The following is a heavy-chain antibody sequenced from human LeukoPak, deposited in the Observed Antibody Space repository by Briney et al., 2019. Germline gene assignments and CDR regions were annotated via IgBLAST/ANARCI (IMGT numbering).Heavy chain of an antibody. CDR1: GYTFSSYD. Sequence: GASVKVSCKTSGYTFSSYDINWVRQATGQGLEWMGLNSNSGNTGYGQKFQGRVTMTRDTSVSTAYMELSSLRSEDTAVYYCARGDYWGQGTLVTVSS. V-gene: IGHV1-8*01. J-gene: IGHJ4*02. CDR2: NSNSGNT. CDR3: ARGDY.